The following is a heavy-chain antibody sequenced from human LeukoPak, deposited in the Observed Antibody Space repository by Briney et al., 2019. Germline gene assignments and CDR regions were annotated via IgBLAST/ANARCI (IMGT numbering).Heavy chain of an antibody. J-gene: IGHJ4*02. CDR3: AHFRQYYVDASGYYYFDY. CDR2: IYWDDDK. Sequence: SGPTLVNPTQTLTLTCTFSGFSLSTSGVGVGWIRQPPGKALEWLSLIYWDDDKRYSPSLKSRLTITTDTSKSQVVLTMTNMDPVDTATYYCAHFRQYYVDASGYYYFDYWGQGTLVTVSS. CDR1: GFSLSTSGVG. D-gene: IGHD3-22*01. V-gene: IGHV2-5*02.